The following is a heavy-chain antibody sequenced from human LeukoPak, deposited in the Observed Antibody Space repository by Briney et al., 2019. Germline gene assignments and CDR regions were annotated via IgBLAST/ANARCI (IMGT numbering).Heavy chain of an antibody. D-gene: IGHD2-21*02. J-gene: IGHJ4*02. CDR1: GFTFSSYE. Sequence: PGGSLRLSCAASGFTFSSYEMNWVRQAPGKGLEWVSSISSSSSYIYYADSVKGRFTISRDNAKNSLYLQMNSLRAEDTAVYYCAREGPCGGDCYSLFDYWGQGTLVTVSS. V-gene: IGHV3-21*01. CDR3: AREGPCGGDCYSLFDY. CDR2: ISSSSSYI.